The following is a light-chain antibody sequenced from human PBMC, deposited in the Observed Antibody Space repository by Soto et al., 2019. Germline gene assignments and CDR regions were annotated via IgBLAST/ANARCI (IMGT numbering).Light chain of an antibody. CDR3: ISYAGSNNPYV. J-gene: IGLJ1*01. V-gene: IGLV2-8*02. Sequence: QSALTQPPSASSSPGQSVTISCTGTSSDVGGYNYVSWYQQHPGKAPKLMIYEVSKRPSVVPDRFSGSKSGNTASLTVSGLQAEDEADYYCISYAGSNNPYVFGTVTNLTVL. CDR2: EVS. CDR1: SSDVGGYNY.